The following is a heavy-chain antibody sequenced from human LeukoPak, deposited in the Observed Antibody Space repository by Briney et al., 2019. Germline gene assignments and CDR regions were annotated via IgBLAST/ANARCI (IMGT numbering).Heavy chain of an antibody. CDR2: IWYDGSNE. V-gene: IGHV3-33*01. D-gene: IGHD1-14*01. CDR1: GFTFSSYG. J-gene: IGHJ4*02. Sequence: GGSLRLSCAASGFTFSSYGMHWVRQAPGKGLEWVAVIWYDGSNEYYADSVKGRFTISRDNSKNTLYLQMNSLRAEDTAVYYCGPRTETGPGDWGQGTLVTVSS. CDR3: GPRTETGPGD.